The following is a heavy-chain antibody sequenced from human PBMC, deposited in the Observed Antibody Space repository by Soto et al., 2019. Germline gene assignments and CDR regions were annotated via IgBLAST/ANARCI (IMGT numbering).Heavy chain of an antibody. V-gene: IGHV1-3*01. CDR1: GYTFTNYA. D-gene: IGHD3-9*01. CDR2: INAGNGNT. J-gene: IGHJ4*02. Sequence: ASVKVSCKASGYTFTNYAIHWVRQAPGQRLEWMGWINAGNGNTRYSQKFQGRVTITRDTSASIGYMDLNSLTSEDTAVYYGARDILSGYSRYDNWGQGNLVTFSS. CDR3: ARDILSGYSRYDN.